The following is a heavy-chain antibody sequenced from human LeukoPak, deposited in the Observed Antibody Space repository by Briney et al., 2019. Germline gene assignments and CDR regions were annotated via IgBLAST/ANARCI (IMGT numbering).Heavy chain of an antibody. Sequence: GGSLRLSCAASGFTFSSYAMSWVRQAPGKGLEWVGRIKSKTDGGTTDYAAPVKGRFTISRDDSKNTLYLQMNSLKTEDTAVYYCTTDIVVVPAAREPGYFDYWGQGTLVTVSS. D-gene: IGHD2-2*01. V-gene: IGHV3-15*01. J-gene: IGHJ4*02. CDR1: GFTFSSYA. CDR2: IKSKTDGGTT. CDR3: TTDIVVVPAAREPGYFDY.